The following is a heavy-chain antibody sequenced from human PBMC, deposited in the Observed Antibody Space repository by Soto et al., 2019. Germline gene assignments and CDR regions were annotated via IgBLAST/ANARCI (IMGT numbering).Heavy chain of an antibody. D-gene: IGHD2-2*01. CDR3: ASLRYCSSTSCANWFDP. Sequence: GASVKVSCKASGGTFSSYTISWVRQAPGQGLEWMGWISANNGNTNYAQKLQGRVTMTTDTSTSTAYVELRSLRSDDTAVYYCASLRYCSSTSCANWFDPWGQGTLVTVSS. V-gene: IGHV1-18*01. CDR1: GGTFSSYT. J-gene: IGHJ5*02. CDR2: ISANNGNT.